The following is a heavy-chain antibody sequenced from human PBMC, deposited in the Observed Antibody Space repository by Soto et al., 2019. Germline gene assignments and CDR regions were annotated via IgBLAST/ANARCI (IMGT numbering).Heavy chain of an antibody. V-gene: IGHV4-31*03. CDR3: ARGLFPPGYEWLSWFDP. CDR2: IYYSGST. Sequence: QVQLQESGPGLVKPSQTLSLTCTVSGGSISSGVNYWSWIRQHPGKGLEWIGYIYYSGSTYYNPSLKSRVSISVDTSKNQFSLKLTSVTAADTAVYYCARGLFPPGYEWLSWFDPWGQGTLVIVSS. CDR1: GGSISSGVNY. J-gene: IGHJ5*02. D-gene: IGHD3-3*01.